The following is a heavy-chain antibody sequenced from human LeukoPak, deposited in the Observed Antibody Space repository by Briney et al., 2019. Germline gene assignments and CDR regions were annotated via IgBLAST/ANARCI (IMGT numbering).Heavy chain of an antibody. CDR1: GYTFTSYG. J-gene: IGHJ3*02. Sequence: ASVKVSCKASGYTFTSYGISWVRQAPGQGREWMGRFIPILGIANYAQKFQGSVTITADKSTSAAYMELSSLRSEDTAVYYCARGGYGSGSYPRANAFDIWGQGTMVTVSS. V-gene: IGHV1-69*04. CDR3: ARGGYGSGSYPRANAFDI. D-gene: IGHD3-10*01. CDR2: FIPILGIA.